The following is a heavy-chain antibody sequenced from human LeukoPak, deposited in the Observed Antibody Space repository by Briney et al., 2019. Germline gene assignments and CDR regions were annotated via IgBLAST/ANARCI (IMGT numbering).Heavy chain of an antibody. D-gene: IGHD3-16*01. J-gene: IGHJ6*03. CDR2: VDYSGST. V-gene: IGHV4-59*11. Sequence: SETLSLTCTVSGGSISSHYWSWIRQSPGKGLEWIGYVDYSGSTNYNPSLKSRVTITVDTSKNQFSLRLCSLTAADTAMYYCARVWGPTSSYYYYMDVWGKGTTVTVSS. CDR3: ARVWGPTSSYYYYMDV. CDR1: GGSISSHY.